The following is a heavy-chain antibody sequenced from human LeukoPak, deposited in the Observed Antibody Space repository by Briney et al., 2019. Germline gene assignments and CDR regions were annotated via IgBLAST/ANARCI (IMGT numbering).Heavy chain of an antibody. D-gene: IGHD6-19*01. CDR3: AKGTEKRRGSGWSGSVDY. Sequence: PGGSLRLSCAASGFTFSSYGMRWVRQAPGKGLEWVAFIRYDGSNKYYADSVKGRFTISRDNSKNTLYLQMNSLRAEDTALYYCAKGTEKRRGSGWSGSVDYWGQGTLVTVSS. V-gene: IGHV3-30*02. CDR1: GFTFSSYG. CDR2: IRYDGSNK. J-gene: IGHJ4*02.